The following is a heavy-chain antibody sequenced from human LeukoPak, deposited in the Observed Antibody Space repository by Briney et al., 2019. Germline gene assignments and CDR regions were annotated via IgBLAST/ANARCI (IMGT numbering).Heavy chain of an antibody. J-gene: IGHJ4*02. CDR3: ARDRVLSGIAAAGTFDY. CDR1: GGTFSSYA. V-gene: IGHV1-69*06. D-gene: IGHD6-13*01. CDR2: IIPIFGTA. Sequence: ASVKVSCKASGGTFSSYAISWVRQAPGQGLEWMGGIIPIFGTANYAQKFQGRVTITADKSTSTAYMELCSLRSEDTAVYYCARDRVLSGIAAAGTFDYWGQGTLVTVSS.